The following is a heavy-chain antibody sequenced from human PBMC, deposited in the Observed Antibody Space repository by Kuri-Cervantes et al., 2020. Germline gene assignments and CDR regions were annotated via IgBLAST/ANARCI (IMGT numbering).Heavy chain of an antibody. D-gene: IGHD5-12*01. CDR3: ARGREISVSGYGDYMDV. Sequence: GGSLRLSCAASGFTFSSYSVNWVRQAPGKGLEWVSYISSSSSTIYYADSVKGRFTISRDNSKNTLYLQMNSLRAEDTAVYYCARGREISVSGYGDYMDVWGKGTTVTVSS. V-gene: IGHV3-48*01. J-gene: IGHJ6*03. CDR2: ISSSSSTI. CDR1: GFTFSSYS.